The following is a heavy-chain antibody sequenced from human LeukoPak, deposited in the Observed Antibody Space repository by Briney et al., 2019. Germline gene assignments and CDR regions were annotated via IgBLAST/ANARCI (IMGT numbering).Heavy chain of an antibody. CDR1: GGSISSYY. V-gene: IGHV4-59*08. D-gene: IGHD3-22*01. J-gene: IGHJ2*01. Sequence: SETLSLTCTVSGGSISSYYWSWIRQPPGKGLEWIGYIYYSGSTNYNPSLKSRVTISVDTSKNQFSLKLSSVTAADTAVYYCARRVGYDSSGYPHYWYFVLWGRGTLVTVSS. CDR2: IYYSGST. CDR3: ARRVGYDSSGYPHYWYFVL.